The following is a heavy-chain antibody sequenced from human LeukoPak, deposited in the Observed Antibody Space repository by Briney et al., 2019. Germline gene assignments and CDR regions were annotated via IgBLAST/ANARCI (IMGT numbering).Heavy chain of an antibody. CDR1: GGSISSGGYY. D-gene: IGHD3-10*01. V-gene: IGHV4-61*02. Sequence: SETLSLTCTVSGGSISSGGYYWSWIRQPAGKGLEWIGRIYTSGNTNYNPSLKSRATISVDTSKNQFSLELSSVTAADTAVYYCARDRAVVRGVITFYYMDVWGKGTTVTISS. CDR3: ARDRAVVRGVITFYYMDV. CDR2: IYTSGNT. J-gene: IGHJ6*03.